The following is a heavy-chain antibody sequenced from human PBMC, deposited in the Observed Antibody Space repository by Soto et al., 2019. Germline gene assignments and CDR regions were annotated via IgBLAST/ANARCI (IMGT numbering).Heavy chain of an antibody. CDR2: IYYSGST. Sequence: SKTLSLTCTVSGGSISSYYWSWIRQPPGKGLEWIGYIYYSGSTNYNPSLKSRVTISVDTSKNQFSLKLSSVTAADTAVYYCARSPRLNYYDSSGYCFDYWGQGTLVTVSS. CDR1: GGSISSYY. CDR3: ARSPRLNYYDSSGYCFDY. D-gene: IGHD3-22*01. J-gene: IGHJ4*02. V-gene: IGHV4-59*01.